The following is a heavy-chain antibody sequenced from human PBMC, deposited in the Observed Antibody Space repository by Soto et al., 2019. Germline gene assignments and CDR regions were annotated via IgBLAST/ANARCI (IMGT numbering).Heavy chain of an antibody. CDR1: GFTVSNNH. Sequence: VQLVESGGGLIQPGGSLRLSCAASGFTVSNNHMTWVRQAAGKGLELVSFVHGGGSTSYADSVKGRFTISRDNSNTTLYLQMDSLRAADPAIYYCAGRLTTAASLDYWGRGTRVTVSS. V-gene: IGHV3-53*01. CDR2: VHGGGST. D-gene: IGHD3-16*01. J-gene: IGHJ4*02. CDR3: AGRLTTAASLDY.